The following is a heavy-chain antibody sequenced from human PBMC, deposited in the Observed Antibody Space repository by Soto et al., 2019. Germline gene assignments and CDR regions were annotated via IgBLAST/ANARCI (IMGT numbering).Heavy chain of an antibody. J-gene: IGHJ3*02. CDR3: VCGRSFAFDI. D-gene: IGHD2-21*01. V-gene: IGHV3-7*01. CDR2: IKQDGSEK. CDR1: GFTFSSYW. Sequence: EVQLVESGGGLVQPGGSLRLSCAASGFTFSSYWMSWVRQAPGKGLEWVANIKQDGSEKYYVDSVKGRFTISRDNAKNSLYLQMNSLRAEDTPVYYCVCGRSFAFDIWGQGTMVTVSS.